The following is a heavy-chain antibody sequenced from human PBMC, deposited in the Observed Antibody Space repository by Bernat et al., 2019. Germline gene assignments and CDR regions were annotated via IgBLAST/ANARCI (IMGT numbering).Heavy chain of an antibody. CDR1: GFTFSSYG. CDR2: IWYDGSNK. J-gene: IGHJ4*02. CDR3: ARDRKMATTVTYIDY. D-gene: IGHD4-17*01. Sequence: QVQLVESWGGVVQPGRSLRLSCAASGFTFSSYGMHWVRQAPGKGLEWVAVIWYDGSNKYYADSVKGRFTISRDNSKNTLYLQMNSLRAEDTAVYYCARDRKMATTVTYIDYWGQGTLVTVSS. V-gene: IGHV3-33*01.